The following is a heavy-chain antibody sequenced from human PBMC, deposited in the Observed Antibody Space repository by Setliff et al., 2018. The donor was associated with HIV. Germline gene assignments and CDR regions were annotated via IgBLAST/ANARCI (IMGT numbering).Heavy chain of an antibody. J-gene: IGHJ4*02. CDR1: GFTFSDYY. V-gene: IGHV3-7*03. CDR3: ATDCAVVGGTGSLDS. CDR2: IKQDGSEK. Sequence: SLRLSCAASGFTFSDYYMSWIRQAPGKGLEWVANIKQDGSEKYYVDSVKGRFTISRDNAKNSLSLQMNSLRVEDTAVYYCATDCAVVGGTGSLDSWGQGTLVTVSS. D-gene: IGHD1-26*01.